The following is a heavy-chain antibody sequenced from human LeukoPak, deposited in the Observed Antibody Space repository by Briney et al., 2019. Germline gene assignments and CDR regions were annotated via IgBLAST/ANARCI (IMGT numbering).Heavy chain of an antibody. V-gene: IGHV1-24*01. J-gene: IGHJ4*02. D-gene: IGHD3-22*01. CDR3: ATDLVARYYYDSSGYRPRFDY. Sequence: ASVKVSCKVSGYTLTELSMRWVRQAPGKGLEWMGGFDPEDGETIYAQKFQGRVTMTEDTSTDTAYMELSSLRSEDTAVYYCATDLVARYYYDSSGYRPRFDYWGQGTLVTVSS. CDR1: GYTLTELS. CDR2: FDPEDGET.